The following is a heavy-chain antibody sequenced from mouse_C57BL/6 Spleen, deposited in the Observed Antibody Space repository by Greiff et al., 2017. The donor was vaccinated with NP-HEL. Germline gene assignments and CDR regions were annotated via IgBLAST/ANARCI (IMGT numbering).Heavy chain of an antibody. J-gene: IGHJ3*01. D-gene: IGHD2-2*01. V-gene: IGHV1-81*01. Sequence: QVQLQQSGAELARPGASVKLSCKASGYTFTSYGISWVKQRTGQGLEWIGEIYPRSGNTYYNEKFKGKATLTADKSSSTAYMELRSLTSEDSAVYFCARWMVTTGEWFAYWGQGTLVTVSA. CDR1: GYTFTSYG. CDR2: IYPRSGNT. CDR3: ARWMVTTGEWFAY.